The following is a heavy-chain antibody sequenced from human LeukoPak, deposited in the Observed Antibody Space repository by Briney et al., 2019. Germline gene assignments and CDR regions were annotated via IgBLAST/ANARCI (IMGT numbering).Heavy chain of an antibody. J-gene: IGHJ4*02. CDR2: IYYSGST. CDR3: ARQRPYYYGSGSYYHDY. Sequence: SETLSLTCTVSGSSISSYHGSWIRQPPGKGLEWIGYIYYSGSTNYNPSLKSRVTISVDTSKNHFSRKLSSVTAADTAVYYCARQRPYYYGSGSYYHDYWGQGTLVTVSS. CDR1: GSSISSYH. V-gene: IGHV4-59*08. D-gene: IGHD3-10*01.